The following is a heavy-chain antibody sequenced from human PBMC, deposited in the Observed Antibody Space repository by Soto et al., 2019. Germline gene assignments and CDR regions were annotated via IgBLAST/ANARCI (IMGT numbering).Heavy chain of an antibody. D-gene: IGHD1-26*01. CDR1: GFTFSSYG. V-gene: IGHV3-30*18. CDR3: AKSTVGVTNYYYYYGMDV. Sequence: QVQLVESGGCVVQPGRSLRLSCAASGFTFSSYGMHWVRQAPGKGLEWVAVISYDGSNKYYADSVKGRFTISRDNSKNTLYLQMNSLRAEDTAVYYCAKSTVGVTNYYYYYGMDVWGQGTTVTVSS. J-gene: IGHJ6*02. CDR2: ISYDGSNK.